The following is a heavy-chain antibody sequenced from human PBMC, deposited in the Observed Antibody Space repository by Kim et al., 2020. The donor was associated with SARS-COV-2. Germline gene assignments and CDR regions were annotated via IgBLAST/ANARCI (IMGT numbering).Heavy chain of an antibody. Sequence: GGSLRLSCAASGFTVSSNYMSWVRQAPGKGLEWVSVIYSGGSTYYADSVKGRFTISRDNSKNTLYLQMNSLRAEDTAVYYCARDGDWNYGNWYFDLWGRDTLVTVSS. D-gene: IGHD1-7*01. CDR1: GFTVSSNY. CDR3: ARDGDWNYGNWYFDL. V-gene: IGHV3-53*01. J-gene: IGHJ2*01. CDR2: IYSGGST.